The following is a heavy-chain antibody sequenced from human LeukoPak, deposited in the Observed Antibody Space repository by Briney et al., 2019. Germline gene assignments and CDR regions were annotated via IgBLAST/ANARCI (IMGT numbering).Heavy chain of an antibody. CDR1: GFTFSSYS. Sequence: GGSLRLSCAASGFTFSSYSVNWVRQAPGKGLEWVSSISSSSSYIYYADSVKGRFTISRDNAKNSLYLQMNSLRAEDTAVYYCARESAPDAFDIWGQGTMVTVSS. CDR3: ARESAPDAFDI. CDR2: ISSSSSYI. V-gene: IGHV3-21*01. J-gene: IGHJ3*02.